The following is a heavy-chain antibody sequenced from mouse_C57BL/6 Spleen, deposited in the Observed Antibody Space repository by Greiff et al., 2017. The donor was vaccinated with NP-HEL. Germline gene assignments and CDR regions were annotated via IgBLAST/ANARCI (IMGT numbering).Heavy chain of an antibody. CDR1: GYTFTSYW. V-gene: IGHV1-52*01. Sequence: QVQLQQPGAELVRPGSSVKLSCKASGYTFTSYWMHWVKPRPIQGLEWIGNIDPSDSETHYIQKFKDKATLTVDNSSSTAYMQVSSLTSEDSAVDYCAGMGGSNPWDWGQGTTLTVSS. D-gene: IGHD1-1*01. CDR3: AGMGGSNPWD. J-gene: IGHJ2*01. CDR2: IDPSDSET.